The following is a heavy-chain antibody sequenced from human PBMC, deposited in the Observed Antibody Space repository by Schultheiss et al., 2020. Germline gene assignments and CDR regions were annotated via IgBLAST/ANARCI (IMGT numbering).Heavy chain of an antibody. CDR2: IYTSGNT. D-gene: IGHD6-13*01. J-gene: IGHJ5*02. V-gene: IGHV4-4*07. CDR1: GGSIRSYY. Sequence: SQTLSLTCTVSGGSIRSYYWSWIRQPAGKGLEWIGRIYTSGNTNYNPSLKSRVTMSVDPSKNQFSLKLSSVTAADTAVYYCARALAAAGGDNWFDPWGQGTLVTVSS. CDR3: ARALAAAGGDNWFDP.